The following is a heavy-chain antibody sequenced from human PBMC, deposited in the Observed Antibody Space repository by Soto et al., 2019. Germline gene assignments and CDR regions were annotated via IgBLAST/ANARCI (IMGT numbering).Heavy chain of an antibody. J-gene: IGHJ3*02. CDR2: IYYSGST. CDR3: ERASWDLGNDAFDI. Sequence: SETLSLTCTVSGGSISSYYWSWIRQPPGKGLEWIGYIYYSGSTNYNPSLKSRVTISVDTSKNQFSLRLSSVTAADTAVYYCERASWDLGNDAFDIWGQGTMVTVSS. V-gene: IGHV4-59*01. D-gene: IGHD1-26*01. CDR1: GGSISSYY.